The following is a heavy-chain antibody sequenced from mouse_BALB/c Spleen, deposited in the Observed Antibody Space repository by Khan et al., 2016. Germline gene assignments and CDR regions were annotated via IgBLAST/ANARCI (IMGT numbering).Heavy chain of an antibody. V-gene: IGHV1-63*02. D-gene: IGHD1-2*01. CDR1: GYTFTNYW. Sequence: QVRLQQSGAELVRPGTSVKISYKASGYTFTNYWLGWVKQRPGHGLEWIGDIYPGGDYINYNEKFKGKATLTADTSSSTAYMQLSSLTAEDSAVYFCARSLLRVRTDYWGQGTTLTVSS. CDR2: IYPGGDYI. CDR3: ARSLLRVRTDY. J-gene: IGHJ2*01.